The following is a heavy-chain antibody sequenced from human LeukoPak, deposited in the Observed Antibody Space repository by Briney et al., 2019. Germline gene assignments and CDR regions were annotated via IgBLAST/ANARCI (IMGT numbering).Heavy chain of an antibody. Sequence: SETLSLTCTVSGGSISSYYWSWIRQPPGKGLEWIGYIYYSGSTNYNPSLKSRVTISVGTSKNQFSLKLSSVTAADTAVYYCARAPLGYCSGGSCYQYNWFDPWGQGTLLTVSS. J-gene: IGHJ5*02. CDR2: IYYSGST. D-gene: IGHD2-15*01. V-gene: IGHV4-59*12. CDR3: ARAPLGYCSGGSCYQYNWFDP. CDR1: GGSISSYY.